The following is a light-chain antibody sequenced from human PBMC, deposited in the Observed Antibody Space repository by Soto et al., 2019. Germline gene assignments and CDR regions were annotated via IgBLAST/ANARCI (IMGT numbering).Light chain of an antibody. CDR2: GAS. CDR1: ESLSTY. J-gene: IGKJ3*01. V-gene: IGKV3-15*01. Sequence: EIVMTQSPATLSVSPGERVTLSCRASESLSTYLAWYQQKPGQAPRLLIYGASTKATGIPARFSGSGSATDFTLTISSLQSEDFAVYYCQSDNDTPFTFGHRTKVDIK. CDR3: QSDNDTPFT.